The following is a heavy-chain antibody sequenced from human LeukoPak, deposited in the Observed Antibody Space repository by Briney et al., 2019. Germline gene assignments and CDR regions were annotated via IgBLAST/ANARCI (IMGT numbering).Heavy chain of an antibody. CDR2: IRGSGDST. Sequence: GGTLRLSCAASGFTLSNYRMRWVRRAPGKGLEWVSGIRGSGDSTYYADSVKGRFTISRDNSKNTLYLQMNSLRAEDTAVYYCASAATMMIVLRAGVDYWGQGTLVTVSS. V-gene: IGHV3-23*01. J-gene: IGHJ4*02. D-gene: IGHD3-22*01. CDR3: ASAATMMIVLRAGVDY. CDR1: GFTLSNYR.